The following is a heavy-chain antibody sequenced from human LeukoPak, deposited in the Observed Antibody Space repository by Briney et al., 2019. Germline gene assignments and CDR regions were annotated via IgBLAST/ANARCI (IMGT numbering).Heavy chain of an antibody. V-gene: IGHV4-34*01. J-gene: IGHJ5*02. Sequence: PSETLSLTCAVYGGSFTTFFWSWIRQSPEKGLEWIGEISHNGSTSYSPSFKSRVTISVDASTNQFSLHVKSVTAADTAVYYCARRRLRYHPGFDPWGQGTLVTVS. D-gene: IGHD3-9*01. CDR2: ISHNGST. CDR3: ARRRLRYHPGFDP. CDR1: GGSFTTFF.